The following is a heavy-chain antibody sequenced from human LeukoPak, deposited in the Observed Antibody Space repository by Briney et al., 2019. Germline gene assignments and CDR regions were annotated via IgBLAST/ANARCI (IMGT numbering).Heavy chain of an antibody. J-gene: IGHJ4*02. CDR3: ARGPATITMIVVEIAFDY. V-gene: IGHV4-30-4*01. CDR2: IYYSGST. D-gene: IGHD3-22*01. CDR1: GGSISSGDYY. Sequence: PSETLSLTCTVSGGSISSGDYYWSWIRQPPGKGLEWIGYIYYSGSTYYNPSLKSRVTISVDTSKNQFSLKLSSVTAADTAVYYCARGPATITMIVVEIAFDYWGQGTLVTVSS.